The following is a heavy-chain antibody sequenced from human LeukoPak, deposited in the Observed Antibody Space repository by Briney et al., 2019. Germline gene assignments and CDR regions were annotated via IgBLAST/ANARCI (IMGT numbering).Heavy chain of an antibody. D-gene: IGHD4-23*01. CDR2: ISAYNGNT. CDR1: GYTFTSYG. Sequence: ASVKVSCKASGYTFTSYGISWVRQAPGQGLEWMGWISAYNGNTNYAQKLQGRVTMTTDTSTSTAYMELRSLRSDDTAVYYCATYGGNSLRPDYYYMDVWGKGTTVTVSS. V-gene: IGHV1-18*01. CDR3: ATYGGNSLRPDYYYMDV. J-gene: IGHJ6*03.